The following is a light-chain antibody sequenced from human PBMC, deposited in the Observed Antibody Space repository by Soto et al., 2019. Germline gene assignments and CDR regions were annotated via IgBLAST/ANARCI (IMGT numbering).Light chain of an antibody. V-gene: IGLV2-14*03. J-gene: IGLJ2*01. CDR2: DVE. CDR3: SSYTDSNTVV. Sequence: QSALTQPASVSGSPGQSITISCTGSSSDVGGHNSISWYQHHPVKAPKLILYDVENRPSGVSDRFSGSKSGNTASLTISGLQAEDEADYYCSSYTDSNTVVFGGGTKVTVL. CDR1: SSDVGGHNS.